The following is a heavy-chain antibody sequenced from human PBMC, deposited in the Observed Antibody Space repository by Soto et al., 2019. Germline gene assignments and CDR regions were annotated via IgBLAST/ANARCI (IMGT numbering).Heavy chain of an antibody. CDR1: GFTFSSYG. J-gene: IGHJ4*02. CDR3: ARGLGVSPTDY. V-gene: IGHV3-33*01. Sequence: GGSLRLSCAASGFTFSSYGMHWVRQAPGKGLEWVAVIWYDGSNKYYADSVKGRFTISRDNSKNTLYLQMNSLRAEDTAVYYCARGLGVSPTDYWGQGTLITVSS. CDR2: IWYDGSNK. D-gene: IGHD3-16*01.